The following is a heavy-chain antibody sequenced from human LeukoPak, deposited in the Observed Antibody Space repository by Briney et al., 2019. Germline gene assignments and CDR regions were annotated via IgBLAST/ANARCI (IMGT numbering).Heavy chain of an antibody. Sequence: GGSLRLSCAASGFTFSSYWMSWVRQAPGKGLEWVANIKQDGSEKYYVDSVKGRFTISRDNAKNSLYLQMNSLRAEDTAVYYCATRGCSDGYCYSYFDYWGQGTLVTVSS. CDR2: IKQDGSEK. CDR1: GFTFSSYW. J-gene: IGHJ4*02. V-gene: IGHV3-7*01. CDR3: ATRGCSDGYCYSYFDY. D-gene: IGHD2-15*01.